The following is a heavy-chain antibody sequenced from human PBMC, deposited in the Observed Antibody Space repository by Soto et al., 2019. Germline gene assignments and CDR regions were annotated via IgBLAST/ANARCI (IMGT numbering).Heavy chain of an antibody. CDR3: ASRQDTAMVRRSDY. D-gene: IGHD5-18*01. CDR1: GYTFTGYY. CDR2: INPNSGGT. Sequence: EASVKVSCKASGYTFTGYYMHWVRQAPGQGLEWMGWINPNSGGTNYAQKFQGRVTMTRDTSISTAYMELSRLRSDDTAVYYCASRQDTAMVRRSDYWGQGTLVTVSS. J-gene: IGHJ4*02. V-gene: IGHV1-2*02.